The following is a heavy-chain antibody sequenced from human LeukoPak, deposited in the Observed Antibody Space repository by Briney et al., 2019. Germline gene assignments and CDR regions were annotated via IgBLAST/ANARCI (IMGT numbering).Heavy chain of an antibody. Sequence: GGSLRLSCAASGFTFSSYAMHWVRQAPGKGLEWVSVIYSGGNTYYADSVQGRFTMSRENPENTLYLQMNSLRAEDTAIYYCAKAHDRGYYYGFDYWGQGTLVTVSS. CDR2: IYSGGNT. V-gene: IGHV3-66*01. CDR1: GFTFSSYA. D-gene: IGHD3-22*01. CDR3: AKAHDRGYYYGFDY. J-gene: IGHJ4*02.